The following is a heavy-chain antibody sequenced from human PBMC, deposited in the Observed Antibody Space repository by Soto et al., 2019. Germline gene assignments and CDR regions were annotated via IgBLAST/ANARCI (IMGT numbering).Heavy chain of an antibody. Sequence: SGPTLVNPTQTLTLTCTFSGFSLSTSGMCVSWIRQPPGKALEWLARSDWDDDKYYSTSLKTRLTISKDTSKNQVVLTMTNMDPVDTASYYCARITRTLTTFDYWGQGTLVTVSS. CDR2: SDWDDDK. CDR1: GFSLSTSGMC. D-gene: IGHD4-17*01. J-gene: IGHJ4*02. CDR3: ARITRTLTTFDY. V-gene: IGHV2-70*11.